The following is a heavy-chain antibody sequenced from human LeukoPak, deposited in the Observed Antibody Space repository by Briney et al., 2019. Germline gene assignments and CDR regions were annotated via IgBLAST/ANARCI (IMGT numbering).Heavy chain of an antibody. J-gene: IGHJ5*02. V-gene: IGHV3-7*01. CDR3: AREYH. CDR1: GFIFTRNW. Sequence: GGSLRLFCETSGFIFTRNWMSWVRQAPGKRLEWVANINERGTEKNYADSVKGRFTISRDNTENSLSLQMNNLRVEDTAIYYCAREYHWGQGTLVSVS. CDR2: INERGTEK.